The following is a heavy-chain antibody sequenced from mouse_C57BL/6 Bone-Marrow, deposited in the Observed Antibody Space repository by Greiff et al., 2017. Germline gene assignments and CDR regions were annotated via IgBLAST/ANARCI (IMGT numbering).Heavy chain of an antibody. CDR2: ISDGGSYT. Sequence: EVQRVESGGGLVKPGGSLKLSCAASGFTFSSYAMSWVRQTPEKRLEWVATISDGGSYTYYPDNVKGRFTISRDNAKNNLYLQMSHLKSEDTAVYYCAREGGSSSCYYWGQGTTLTVSS. CDR1: GFTFSSYA. CDR3: AREGGSSSCYY. V-gene: IGHV5-4*01. J-gene: IGHJ2*01. D-gene: IGHD1-1*01.